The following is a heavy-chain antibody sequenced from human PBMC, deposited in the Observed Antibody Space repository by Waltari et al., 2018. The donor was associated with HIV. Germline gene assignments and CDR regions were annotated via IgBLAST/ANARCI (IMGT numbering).Heavy chain of an antibody. Sequence: EVQLVESGGGLVKPGGSLRLSCAASGFTFSSYSMNWVRQAPGKGLEWVSSISSSSSYIYYADSVKGRFTISRDNAKNSLYLQMNSLRAEDTAVYYCARDFSGSYSGYYYGMDVWGQGTTVTVSS. CDR2: ISSSSSYI. D-gene: IGHD1-26*01. V-gene: IGHV3-21*01. CDR3: ARDFSGSYSGYYYGMDV. J-gene: IGHJ6*02. CDR1: GFTFSSYS.